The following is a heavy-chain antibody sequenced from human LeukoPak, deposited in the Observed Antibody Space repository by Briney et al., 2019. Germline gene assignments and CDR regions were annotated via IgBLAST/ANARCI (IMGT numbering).Heavy chain of an antibody. CDR1: GFTFSNAW. CDR2: FKSKTDGATT. CDR3: TTDSFVGATFRC. D-gene: IGHD1-26*01. V-gene: IGHV3-15*01. Sequence: GGSLRLSCAASGFTFSNAWMSWVRQAPGKGLEWVGRFKSKTDGATTDYAAPVKGRFTISRDDSKNTLYLQMNSLKTEDTAVYCCTTDSFVGATFRCWGQGTLVTVSS. J-gene: IGHJ4*02.